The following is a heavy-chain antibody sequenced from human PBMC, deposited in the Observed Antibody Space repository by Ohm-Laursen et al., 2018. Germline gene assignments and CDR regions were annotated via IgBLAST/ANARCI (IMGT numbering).Heavy chain of an antibody. CDR1: GGSISSYY. CDR3: ARYYYDSSGYSFDY. Sequence: TLSLTCTVSGGSISSYYWSWIRQPAGKGLEWIGRIYTSGSTNYNPSLKSRVTISADTSKNQFSLKLSSVTAADTAVYYCARYYYDSSGYSFDYWGQGTLVTVSS. CDR2: IYTSGST. D-gene: IGHD3-22*01. V-gene: IGHV4-4*07. J-gene: IGHJ4*02.